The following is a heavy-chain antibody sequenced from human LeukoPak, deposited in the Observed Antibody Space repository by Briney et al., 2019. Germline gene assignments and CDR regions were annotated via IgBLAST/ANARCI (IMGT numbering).Heavy chain of an antibody. V-gene: IGHV1-2*02. Sequence: GASVKVSCKASGYTFTGYYMHWVRQAPGQGLEWMGWINPNSGGTNYAQKFQGRVTMTRDTSISTAYMELSRLRSDDTAVYYCARPYCSGGSCYPGMWYYYYGMDVWGQGTTVTVSS. CDR2: INPNSGGT. CDR3: ARPYCSGGSCYPGMWYYYYGMDV. D-gene: IGHD2-15*01. J-gene: IGHJ6*02. CDR1: GYTFTGYY.